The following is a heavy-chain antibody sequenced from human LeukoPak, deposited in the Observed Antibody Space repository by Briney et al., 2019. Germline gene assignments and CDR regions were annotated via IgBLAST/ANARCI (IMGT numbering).Heavy chain of an antibody. V-gene: IGHV3-30*04. Sequence: GGSLRLSCAASGFTFSSYAMHWVRQAPGKGLEWVAVISYDGSNKYYADSVKGRFTISRDNSKNTLYLQMNSLRAEDTAVYHCARDRAGYFDYWGQGTLVTVSS. CDR3: ARDRAGYFDY. CDR2: ISYDGSNK. CDR1: GFTFSSYA. D-gene: IGHD6-19*01. J-gene: IGHJ4*02.